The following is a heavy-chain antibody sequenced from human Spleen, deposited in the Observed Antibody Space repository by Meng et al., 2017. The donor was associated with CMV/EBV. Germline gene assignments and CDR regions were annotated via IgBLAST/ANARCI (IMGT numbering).Heavy chain of an antibody. CDR3: AKERVGALDY. CDR2: ISGSGGST. Sequence: GESLKISCAASGFTVSSNYMSWVRQAPGKGLEWVSAISGSGGSTYYADSVKGRFTISRDNSKNTLYLQMNSLRAEDTAVYYCAKERVGALDYWGQGTLVTVSS. D-gene: IGHD1-26*01. CDR1: GFTVSSNY. V-gene: IGHV3-23*01. J-gene: IGHJ4*02.